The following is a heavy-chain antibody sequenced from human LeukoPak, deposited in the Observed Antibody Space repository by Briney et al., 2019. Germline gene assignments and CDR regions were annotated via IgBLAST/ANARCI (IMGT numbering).Heavy chain of an antibody. CDR2: ISGSGDST. J-gene: IGHJ3*02. V-gene: IGHV3-23*01. Sequence: PGGSLRLSCAASGFTFRSYAMSWVRQAPGKGLEWVSAISGSGDSTAYADSVKGRFSISRDNSKNTLYVQMNSLRAEDTAVYYCAKDEVRDNCDSSSYSSAFDIWGQGTLVTVSS. CDR1: GFTFRSYA. CDR3: AKDEVRDNCDSSSYSSAFDI. D-gene: IGHD3-22*01.